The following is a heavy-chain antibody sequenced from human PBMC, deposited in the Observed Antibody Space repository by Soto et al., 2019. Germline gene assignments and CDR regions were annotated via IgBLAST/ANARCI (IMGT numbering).Heavy chain of an antibody. D-gene: IGHD5-18*01. Sequence: QVQLVESGGGVVQPGRSLRLSCAASGFTFSSYGMHWVRQAPGKGLEWVAVIWNDGSNKYYADSVKGRFTISRDNSKNTPFLQMNNLSAEDTAVYYGASHYSYGYRYSFAHWGQGCLVTVSS. CDR2: IWNDGSNK. V-gene: IGHV3-33*01. CDR1: GFTFSSYG. J-gene: IGHJ4*02. CDR3: ASHYSYGYRYSFAH.